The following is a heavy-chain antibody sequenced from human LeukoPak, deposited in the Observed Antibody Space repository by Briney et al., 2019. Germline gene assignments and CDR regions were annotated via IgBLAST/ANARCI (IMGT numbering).Heavy chain of an antibody. V-gene: IGHV3-48*03. CDR2: ISSSGSTI. Sequence: QPGGSLRLSCAASGFTFSSYEMNWVRQAPGKGLEWVSYISSSGSTIYYADSVKGRFTISRDNAKNSLYLQMNSLRAEDTAVYYCARYPRALYYYYYMDVWGKGTTVTVSS. J-gene: IGHJ6*03. CDR1: GFTFSSYE. CDR3: ARYPRALYYYYYMDV.